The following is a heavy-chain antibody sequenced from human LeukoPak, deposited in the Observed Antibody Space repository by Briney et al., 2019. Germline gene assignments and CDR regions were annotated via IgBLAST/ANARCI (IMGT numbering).Heavy chain of an antibody. J-gene: IGHJ4*02. CDR3: ARGQWLPVFDF. Sequence: SETLSLTCTVSGGSISSYYWSWIRQPPGKELEWIGYIYHSGSTKYNPSLKSRVTISVDTSKNHFSLKLNFVTAADTAVYYCARGQWLPVFDFWGQGTLVTVSS. D-gene: IGHD3-22*01. V-gene: IGHV4-59*01. CDR1: GGSISSYY. CDR2: IYHSGST.